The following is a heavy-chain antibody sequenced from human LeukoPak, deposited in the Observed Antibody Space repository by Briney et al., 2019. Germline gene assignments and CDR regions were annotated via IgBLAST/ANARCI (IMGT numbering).Heavy chain of an antibody. Sequence: PGGSLRLSCAASAFTFSTSWMSWVRQAPGKGLEWVANIKGDGSETYYVDSVKGRFTIYRDNTKNSLFLQMDSLIAEDTAVYYCARDSNPQNSGYYYDAFDMWGQGTMVTVSS. J-gene: IGHJ3*02. CDR1: AFTFSTSW. D-gene: IGHD3-22*01. CDR3: ARDSNPQNSGYYYDAFDM. CDR2: IKGDGSET. V-gene: IGHV3-7*01.